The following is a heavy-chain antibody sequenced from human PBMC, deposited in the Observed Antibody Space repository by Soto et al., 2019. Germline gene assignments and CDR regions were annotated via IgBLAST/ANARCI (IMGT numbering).Heavy chain of an antibody. CDR1: GGSFSGYY. J-gene: IGHJ6*02. V-gene: IGHV4-34*01. Sequence: SETLSLTCAVYGGSFSGYYWSWIRQPPGKWLEWVGESNHSGSTNYNPSLKSRVTISVDTSKNQFSLKLSSVTAAGTAVYYCARNGSYYDFWSGYYFGGGMDVWGQGTTV. CDR2: SNHSGST. D-gene: IGHD3-3*01. CDR3: ARNGSYYDFWSGYYFGGGMDV.